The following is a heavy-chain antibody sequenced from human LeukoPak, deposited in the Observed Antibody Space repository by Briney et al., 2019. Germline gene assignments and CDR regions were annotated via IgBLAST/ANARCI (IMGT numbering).Heavy chain of an antibody. V-gene: IGHV1-18*01. CDR2: IGAFNGNT. CDR3: ARDFLSYDGSENHFEDTFDI. J-gene: IGHJ3*02. Sequence: GASVKVSCKASGYSFDRYGISWVRQAPGQGLEWLGWIGAFNGNTNYAQNLQGRVTMTADTSTTTAYMELRSLSSDDTAVYYCARDFLSYDGSENHFEDTFDIWDQGTMVTVSS. D-gene: IGHD3-22*01. CDR1: GYSFDRYG.